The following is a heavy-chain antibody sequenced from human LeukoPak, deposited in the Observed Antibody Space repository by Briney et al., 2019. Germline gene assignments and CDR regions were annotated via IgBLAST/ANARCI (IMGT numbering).Heavy chain of an antibody. CDR3: AGSYCSGGSCYLYASRGDYYGMDV. D-gene: IGHD2-15*01. Sequence: SVKVSCKASGGTFSSYAISWVRQAPGQGLEWMGGIIPIFGTANYAQKFQGRVTITADESTSTAYMELSSLRSEDTAVYYCAGSYCSGGSCYLYASRGDYYGMDVWGQGTTVAVSS. CDR2: IIPIFGTA. V-gene: IGHV1-69*13. J-gene: IGHJ6*02. CDR1: GGTFSSYA.